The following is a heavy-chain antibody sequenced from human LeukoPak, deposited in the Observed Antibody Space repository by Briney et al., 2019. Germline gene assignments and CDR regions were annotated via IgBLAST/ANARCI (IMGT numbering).Heavy chain of an antibody. Sequence: PGGSLRLSCAASGFTFSDYYMSWIRQAPGKGLEWVSYISSSGSTIYYADSVKGRFTISRDNAKNSLYLQMNSLRAEDTAVYYCARERVTPLYYYDSSGEFDYWGQGTLVTVSS. CDR1: GFTFSDYY. D-gene: IGHD3-22*01. CDR3: ARERVTPLYYYDSSGEFDY. J-gene: IGHJ4*02. V-gene: IGHV3-11*04. CDR2: ISSSGSTI.